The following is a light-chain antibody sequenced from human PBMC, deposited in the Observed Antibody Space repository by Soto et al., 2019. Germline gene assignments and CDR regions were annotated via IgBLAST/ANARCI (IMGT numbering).Light chain of an antibody. CDR1: QSVFSSY. CDR2: GAS. CDR3: QQYGSSPWT. V-gene: IGKV3-20*01. Sequence: EIVLTQSPATLSSFPGDRVTLSCRASQSVFSSYLAWYQKKPGQAPRLLIYGASSRATGIPDRFSGSGSGTDFTLTISSLEPEDFALYYCQQYGSSPWTFGQGTKVDIK. J-gene: IGKJ1*01.